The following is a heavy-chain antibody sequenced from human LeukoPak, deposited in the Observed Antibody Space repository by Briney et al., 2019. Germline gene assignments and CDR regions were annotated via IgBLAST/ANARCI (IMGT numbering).Heavy chain of an antibody. Sequence: PGGSLRLSCAASGFTFSSHWMTWVRQAPGKGLEWVANIKQDGSEKYYVDSVKGRFTISRDNAKNSLYLQMNSLRAEDTAVYYCARDDVHSIQKTSTYSGSYPDAFDIWGQGTMVTVSS. CDR1: GFTFSSHW. CDR2: IKQDGSEK. V-gene: IGHV3-7*01. D-gene: IGHD1-26*01. J-gene: IGHJ3*02. CDR3: ARDDVHSIQKTSTYSGSYPDAFDI.